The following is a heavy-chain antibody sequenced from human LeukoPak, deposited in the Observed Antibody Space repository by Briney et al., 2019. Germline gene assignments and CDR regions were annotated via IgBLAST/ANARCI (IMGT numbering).Heavy chain of an antibody. CDR1: GFTFSSYG. CDR3: AGSGITGTIDY. V-gene: IGHV3-21*01. CDR2: ISSSSSYI. Sequence: GASLRVSCAASGFTFSSYGMHWVRQAPGKRLEWVSSISSSSSYIYYADSVKGRFTISRDNAKNSLYLQMNSLRAEDTAVYYCAGSGITGTIDYWGQGTLVTVSS. D-gene: IGHD1-7*01. J-gene: IGHJ4*02.